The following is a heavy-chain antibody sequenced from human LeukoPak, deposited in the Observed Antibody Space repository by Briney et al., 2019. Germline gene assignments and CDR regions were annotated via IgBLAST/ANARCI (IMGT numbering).Heavy chain of an antibody. CDR1: NVSISSGSHY. Sequence: SQTLSLTCTVSNVSISSGSHYWNWIRQPAGKGLEWIGRIYASGNTNYNPSLKGRVTMTVDTSKNQFSLNLSSVTAADTAVYYCARGRGSSWYYFDSWGQGTLVTVSS. J-gene: IGHJ4*02. CDR2: IYASGNT. D-gene: IGHD6-13*01. V-gene: IGHV4-61*02. CDR3: ARGRGSSWYYFDS.